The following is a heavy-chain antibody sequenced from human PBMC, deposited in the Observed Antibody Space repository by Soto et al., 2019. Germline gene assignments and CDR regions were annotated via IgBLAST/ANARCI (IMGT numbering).Heavy chain of an antibody. V-gene: IGHV2-5*01. Sequence: QITLKESGPTLVKPTQTLTLTCTFSGFSLNTNGVAVAWIRQPPRNALQWLGFIYWNDDKRYSPSVDSRPTLTKDTSKNEVVLTMTNMDPVDTATYYCARGKYYFHSSDGKNWLDPWGQGTLLSVSS. CDR1: GFSLNTNGVA. CDR2: IYWNDDK. CDR3: ARGKYYFHSSDGKNWLDP. D-gene: IGHD3-22*01. J-gene: IGHJ5*02.